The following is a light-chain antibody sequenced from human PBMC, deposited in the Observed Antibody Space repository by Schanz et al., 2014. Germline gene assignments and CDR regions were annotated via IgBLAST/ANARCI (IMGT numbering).Light chain of an antibody. CDR1: SSDVGGYNY. CDR2: EVS. V-gene: IGLV2-8*01. Sequence: QSALTQPASASGSPGQSITISCTGTSSDVGGYNYVSWYQQHPGKAPKLMIYEVSKRPSGVPDRFSGSKSGTSASLAITGLQAEDEADYYCAAWDDSLRGPVFGGGTKLTVL. CDR3: AAWDDSLRGPV. J-gene: IGLJ2*01.